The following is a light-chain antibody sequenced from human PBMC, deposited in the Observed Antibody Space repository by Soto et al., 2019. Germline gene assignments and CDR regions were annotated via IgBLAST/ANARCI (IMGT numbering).Light chain of an antibody. J-gene: IGLJ2*01. V-gene: IGLV2-23*01. Sequence: QSALTQPASVSGSPGQSITISCTGTSSDVGGYNLVSWYQQHPGKAPKVIIYEGTKRPSGISNRFSGSRSGNTASLTISGLQGEDEAEYYCCSYAGSNSWIFGGGTKVTVL. CDR2: EGT. CDR3: CSYAGSNSWI. CDR1: SSDVGGYNL.